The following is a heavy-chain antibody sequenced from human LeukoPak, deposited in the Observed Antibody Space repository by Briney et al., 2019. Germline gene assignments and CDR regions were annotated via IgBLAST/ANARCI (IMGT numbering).Heavy chain of an antibody. J-gene: IGHJ4*02. CDR2: IYYSGST. Sequence: SETLSLTCTVSGGSISSGDYYWNWLRQPPGKGLEWIGYIYYSGSTYYNPSLKSRVTISLDTSKTQFSLRLSSVTAADTAVYYCSRGLRGRSGYYFDSWGQGTLVTVSS. CDR1: GGSISSGDYY. CDR3: SRGLRGRSGYYFDS. V-gene: IGHV4-30-4*01.